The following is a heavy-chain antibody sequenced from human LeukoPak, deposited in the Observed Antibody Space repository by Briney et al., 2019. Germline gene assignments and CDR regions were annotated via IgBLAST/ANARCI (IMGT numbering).Heavy chain of an antibody. Sequence: KPSETLSLTCAVYGGSFSGYYWSWIRQPPGKGLEWIGEINHSGSTNYNPSLKSRVTISVDTSKNQFSLKLSSVTAADTAVYYCARAVRYCSSTSCQDGHYYYYYGMDVWGQGTTVTVSS. J-gene: IGHJ6*02. CDR3: ARAVRYCSSTSCQDGHYYYYYGMDV. D-gene: IGHD2-2*01. CDR1: GGSFSGYY. CDR2: INHSGST. V-gene: IGHV4-34*01.